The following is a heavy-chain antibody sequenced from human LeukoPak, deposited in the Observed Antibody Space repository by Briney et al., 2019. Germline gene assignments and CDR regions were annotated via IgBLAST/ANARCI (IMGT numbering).Heavy chain of an antibody. J-gene: IGHJ5*02. CDR2: ISRSTSTI. Sequence: GGSLRLSCAASGFTFSSYNINWVRQAPGKGLEWLSCISRSTSTIYYADSVKGRFTISRDNSKNTLYLQMNSLRAEDTAVYYCAKGRGYCSGGSCYFPSSWFDPWGQGTLVTVSS. D-gene: IGHD2-15*01. CDR3: AKGRGYCSGGSCYFPSSWFDP. V-gene: IGHV3-48*01. CDR1: GFTFSSYN.